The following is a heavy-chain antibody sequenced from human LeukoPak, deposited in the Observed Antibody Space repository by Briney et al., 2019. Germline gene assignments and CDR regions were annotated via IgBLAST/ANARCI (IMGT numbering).Heavy chain of an antibody. Sequence: GGSPRLSCAASGFTFSNAWMSWVRQAPGKGLEWVGRIKSKTDGGTTDYAAPVKGRFTISRDDSKNTLYLQMNSLKTEDTAVYYCTTEINRSLDYGDYGELDMDVWGQGTTVTVSS. V-gene: IGHV3-15*01. CDR3: TTEINRSLDYGDYGELDMDV. CDR2: IKSKTDGGTT. D-gene: IGHD4-17*01. CDR1: GFTFSNAW. J-gene: IGHJ6*02.